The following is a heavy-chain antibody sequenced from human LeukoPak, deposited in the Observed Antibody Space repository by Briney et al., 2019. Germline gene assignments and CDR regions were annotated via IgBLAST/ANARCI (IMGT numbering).Heavy chain of an antibody. CDR2: IYYSEST. Sequence: PSETLSLNCTASGDSISNYYWSWIRQPPGKGLEWIGYIYYSESTNYNPSLKSRVTISTDTSKSQFSLNLRSVTAEDTGIYYCARGRCRNSGCRPYFDYWGQGTQVTVSS. V-gene: IGHV4-59*01. CDR1: GDSISNYY. D-gene: IGHD2/OR15-2a*01. CDR3: ARGRCRNSGCRPYFDY. J-gene: IGHJ4*02.